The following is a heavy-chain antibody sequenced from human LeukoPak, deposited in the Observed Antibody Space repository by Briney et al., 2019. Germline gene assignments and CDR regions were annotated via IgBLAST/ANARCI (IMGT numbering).Heavy chain of an antibody. CDR3: ARAGRGGYSASWIDS. V-gene: IGHV1-18*01. CDR1: GYTFTSYG. J-gene: IGHJ4*02. D-gene: IGHD6-13*01. Sequence: GASVKVSCKASGYTFTSYGISWVRQAPGQGLEWMGWISAYNGNTNYAQKLQGRVTMTTDTSTSTDYMELRSLRSDDTAVYYCARAGRGGYSASWIDSWGQGTLVTVSS. CDR2: ISAYNGNT.